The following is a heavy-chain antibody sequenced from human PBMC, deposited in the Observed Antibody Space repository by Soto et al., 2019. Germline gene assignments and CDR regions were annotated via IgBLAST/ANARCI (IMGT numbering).Heavy chain of an antibody. CDR3: AKIVVAVAGSIDY. CDR2: ISYDGSNK. V-gene: IGHV3-30*18. D-gene: IGHD6-19*01. Sequence: PGKGLEWVAVISYDGSNKYYADSVKGRFTISRDNSKNTLYLQMNSLRAEDTALYYCAKIVVAVAGSIDYWGQGTLVTVSS. J-gene: IGHJ4*02.